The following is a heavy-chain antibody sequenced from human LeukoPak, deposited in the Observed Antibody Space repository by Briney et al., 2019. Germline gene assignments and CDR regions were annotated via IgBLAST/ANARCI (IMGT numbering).Heavy chain of an antibody. CDR3: ARYCSGGSCPLDNWFDP. J-gene: IGHJ5*02. CDR1: GYTFTSYY. D-gene: IGHD2-15*01. V-gene: IGHV1-46*01. CDR2: INPSGGST. Sequence: ASVKVSCKASGYTFTSYYMHWVRQAPGQGLEWMGIINPSGGSTSYAQKFQGRVTMTRDMSTSTAYMELSSLRSEDTAVYYCARYCSGGSCPLDNWFDPWGQGTLVTVSS.